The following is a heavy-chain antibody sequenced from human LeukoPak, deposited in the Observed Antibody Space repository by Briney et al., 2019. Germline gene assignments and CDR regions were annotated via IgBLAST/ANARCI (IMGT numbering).Heavy chain of an antibody. D-gene: IGHD3-10*01. CDR3: AKDLPAVGSSSSGYYYYAMDV. CDR1: AFTFTNYA. V-gene: IGHV3-23*01. CDR2: VTGSGFST. Sequence: GGSLRLSCAASAFTFTNYAINWVRQAPGRGLEWVAIVTGSGFSTYYSVSVKGRFTVSRDNSKNTVYLQMNSLSVEDTAVYYCAKDLPAVGSSSSGYYYYAMDVWGQGTTVTVSS. J-gene: IGHJ6*02.